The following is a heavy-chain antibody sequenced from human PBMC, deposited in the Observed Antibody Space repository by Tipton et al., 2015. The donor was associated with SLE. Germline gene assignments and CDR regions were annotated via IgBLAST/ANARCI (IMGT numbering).Heavy chain of an antibody. CDR1: GGSISSSSFY. V-gene: IGHV4-39*07. CDR3: ARDSGTIFGVVARYFDY. Sequence: TLSLTCTVSGGSISSSSFYWGWIRQPPGKGLEWIGSIYFSGSTFYNPSLKSRVTISVDTSKNQFSLRLSSVTAADTAAYYCARDSGTIFGVVARYFDYWGQGSLVTVSS. D-gene: IGHD3-3*01. J-gene: IGHJ4*02. CDR2: IYFSGST.